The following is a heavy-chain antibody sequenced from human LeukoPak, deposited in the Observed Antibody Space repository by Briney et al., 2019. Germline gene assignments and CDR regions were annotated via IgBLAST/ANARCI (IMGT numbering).Heavy chain of an antibody. CDR2: IHPGDSDT. Sequence: GESLKISCKGSGYSFTSYWIGWVRQMPGKGLEYMGIIHPGDSDTRYSPSFQGQVTISVDRSSSTAYLQWSRLRASDTAMYYCATHPGGLQSGFDNWGQGTLVTVSS. J-gene: IGHJ4*02. D-gene: IGHD5-24*01. V-gene: IGHV5-51*01. CDR3: ATHPGGLQSGFDN. CDR1: GYSFTSYW.